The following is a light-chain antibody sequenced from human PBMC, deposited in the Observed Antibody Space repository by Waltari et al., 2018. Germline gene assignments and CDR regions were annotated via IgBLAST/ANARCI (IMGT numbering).Light chain of an antibody. CDR1: QSISSW. J-gene: IGKJ1*01. Sequence: IQMTQSPSTLSASVGDRVTITCRASQSISSWLAWYQQKPGKAPKLLIYKASSLESGVPSRFIGSGSGTEFTLTISSLQPYDFATYYCQQYNSYTWTFGQGTNVEIK. V-gene: IGKV1-5*03. CDR3: QQYNSYTWT. CDR2: KAS.